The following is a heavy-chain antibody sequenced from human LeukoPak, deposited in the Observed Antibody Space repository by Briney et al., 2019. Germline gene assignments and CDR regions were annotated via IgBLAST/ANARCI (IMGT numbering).Heavy chain of an antibody. CDR1: GFTFSDYY. J-gene: IGHJ5*02. V-gene: IGHV4-59*01. CDR3: ARGTRGSSSPRWFDP. Sequence: GSLRLSFAASGFTFSDYYMSWIRQPPGKGLEWIGYIYYSGSTNYNPSLKSRVTISVDTSKNQFSLKLSSVTAADTAVYYCARGTRGSSSPRWFDPWGQGTLVTVSS. CDR2: IYYSGST. D-gene: IGHD6-13*01.